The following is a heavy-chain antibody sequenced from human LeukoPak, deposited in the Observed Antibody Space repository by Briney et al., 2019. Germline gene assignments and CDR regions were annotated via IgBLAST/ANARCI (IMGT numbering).Heavy chain of an antibody. V-gene: IGHV1-46*01. D-gene: IGHD5-24*01. CDR1: GYTFTSYY. CDR3: ARTRWLQSAYDY. Sequence: ASVKVSCKASGYTFTSYYMHWVRHDPGQGLEGMGIINPHGGSTSYAQKCQGRVTMTRDTSTSTVYMELSSLRSEDTAVYYCARTRWLQSAYDYWGQGTLVTVSS. CDR2: INPHGGST. J-gene: IGHJ4*02.